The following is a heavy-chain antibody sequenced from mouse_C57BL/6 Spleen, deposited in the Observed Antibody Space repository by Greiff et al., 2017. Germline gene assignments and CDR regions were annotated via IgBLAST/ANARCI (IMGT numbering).Heavy chain of an antibody. D-gene: IGHD2-5*01. CDR2: IHPNSGST. CDR3: SRSEAYYSNYEFAY. CDR1: GYTFTSYW. V-gene: IGHV1-64*01. J-gene: IGHJ3*01. Sequence: QVQLQQPGAELVKPGASVKLSCKASGYTFTSYWMHWVKQRPGQGLEWIGMIHPNSGSTNYNEKFKSKATLTVDKSSSTAYMQLSSLTSEDSAVYYCSRSEAYYSNYEFAYWGQGTLVTVSA.